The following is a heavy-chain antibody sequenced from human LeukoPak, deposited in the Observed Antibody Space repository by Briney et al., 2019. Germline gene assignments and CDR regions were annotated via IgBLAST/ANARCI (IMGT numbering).Heavy chain of an antibody. CDR1: GFTFSSYA. CDR3: AKDIYGSGSGDFDY. J-gene: IGHJ4*02. Sequence: GGSLRLSCAASGFTFSSYAMSWVRQAPGKGLEWVSAISGSGGSTYYADSVKGRFTISRDNSKNTLYLQRNSLRAEDTAVYYCAKDIYGSGSGDFDYWGQGTLVTVSS. V-gene: IGHV3-23*01. D-gene: IGHD3-10*01. CDR2: ISGSGGST.